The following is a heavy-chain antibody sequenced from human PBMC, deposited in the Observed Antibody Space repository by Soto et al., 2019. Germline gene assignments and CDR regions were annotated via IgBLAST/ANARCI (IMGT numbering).Heavy chain of an antibody. J-gene: IGHJ4*02. CDR3: ARNLGKYFYYDY. V-gene: IGHV4-30-4*01. Sequence: PSETLSLTCSVSGCSISSGDYYWTWIRQPPGEGLEWIGYIYYSGSTYYNPSLKSRVTISIDTSKNQFSLELSSVTAADTAVYYCARNLGKYFYYDYWGQGALVTVSS. D-gene: IGHD7-27*01. CDR1: GCSISSGDYY. CDR2: IYYSGST.